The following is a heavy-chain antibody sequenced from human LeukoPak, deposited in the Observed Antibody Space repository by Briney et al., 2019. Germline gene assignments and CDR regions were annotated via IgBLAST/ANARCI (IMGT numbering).Heavy chain of an antibody. Sequence: SETLSLTCAVYGGSFSGYYWSWIRQPPGKGLEWIGEINHSGSTNYNPSLKSRVTISVDTSKNQFSLKLSSVTAADTAAYYCARATNCSSTSCHMDVWGQGTTVTVSS. D-gene: IGHD2-2*01. J-gene: IGHJ6*02. CDR3: ARATNCSSTSCHMDV. CDR1: GGSFSGYY. V-gene: IGHV4-34*01. CDR2: INHSGST.